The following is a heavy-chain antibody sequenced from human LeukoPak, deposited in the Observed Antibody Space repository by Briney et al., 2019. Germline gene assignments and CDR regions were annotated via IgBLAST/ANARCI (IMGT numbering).Heavy chain of an antibody. Sequence: ETLSLTCTVSGGSISTSNYYWGWVRQAPGKGLEWVSGMSGSGGSTYYADSVKGRFTISRDNSKNTVYLQMNSLRAEDTAIYYCAANYYDLGSSPYWGQGTLVTVSS. V-gene: IGHV3-23*01. CDR2: MSGSGGST. D-gene: IGHD3-10*01. CDR3: AANYYDLGSSPY. J-gene: IGHJ4*02. CDR1: GGSISTSNYY.